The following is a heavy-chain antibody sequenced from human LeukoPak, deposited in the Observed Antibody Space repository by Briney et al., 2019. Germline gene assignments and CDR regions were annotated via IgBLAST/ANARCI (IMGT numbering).Heavy chain of an antibody. D-gene: IGHD2-21*01. CDR2: IDPSDSYT. J-gene: IGHJ6*02. CDR1: GYSFTSYW. V-gene: IGHV5-10-1*01. CDR3: ARHIGYYYGMDV. Sequence: GESLKISCKGSGYSFTSYWISWVRQMPGKGLEWMGRIDPSDSYTNYSPSFQGHVTISADKSISTAYLQWGSLKASDTAMYYCARHIGYYYGMDVWGQGTTVTVSS.